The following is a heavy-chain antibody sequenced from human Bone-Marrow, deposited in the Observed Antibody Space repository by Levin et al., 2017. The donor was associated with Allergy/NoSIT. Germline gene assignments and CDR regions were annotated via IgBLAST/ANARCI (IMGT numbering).Heavy chain of an antibody. CDR3: APGARSGWYRGGVGDH. Sequence: GGSLRLSCAASGFTFDDYAMHWVRQGPGKGLEWVSGISWNSGTIGYADSVKGRFTISRDNAKNSVYLQMNSLRVEDTALYDCAPGARSGWYRGGVGDHWGQGTLVAVSS. V-gene: IGHV3-9*01. CDR2: ISWNSGTI. D-gene: IGHD6-13*01. J-gene: IGHJ4*02. CDR1: GFTFDDYA.